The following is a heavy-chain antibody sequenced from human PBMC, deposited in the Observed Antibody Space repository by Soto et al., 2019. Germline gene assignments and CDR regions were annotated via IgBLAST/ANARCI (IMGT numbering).Heavy chain of an antibody. J-gene: IGHJ6*03. CDR3: ARESGGATATLDYYYFYMDV. D-gene: IGHD5-12*01. CDR2: INPNGGVT. Sequence: QVQLVQSGAEVRKPGASVTVSCRSSGYSFNDYYIHWVRQAPGQGFEWMGWINPNGGVTKYAQKFQGWFSMTRDTSIRTVYMQLSRLRSDDTAVYYCARESGGATATLDYYYFYMDVWGTGTTVTVSS. CDR1: GYSFNDYY. V-gene: IGHV1-2*04.